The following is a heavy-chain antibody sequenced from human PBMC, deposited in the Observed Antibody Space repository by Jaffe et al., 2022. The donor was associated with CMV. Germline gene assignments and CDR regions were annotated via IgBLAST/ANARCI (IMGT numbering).Heavy chain of an antibody. CDR2: IYYSGST. Sequence: QLQLQESGPGLVKPSETLSLTCTVSGGSISSSSYYWGWIRQPPGKGLEWIGSIYYSGSTYYNPSLKSRVTISVDTSKNQFSLKLSSVTAADTAVYYCARGGQLPNYYFDYWGQGTLVTVSS. CDR3: ARGGQLPNYYFDY. D-gene: IGHD2-2*01. J-gene: IGHJ4*02. V-gene: IGHV4-39*01. CDR1: GGSISSSSYY.